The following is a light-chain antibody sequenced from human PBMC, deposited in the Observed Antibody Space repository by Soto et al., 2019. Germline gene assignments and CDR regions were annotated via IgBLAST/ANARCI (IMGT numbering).Light chain of an antibody. J-gene: IGKJ4*01. CDR2: RTS. CDR1: QSVSSNL. Sequence: EIVLTQSPGTLSLSPGERATLPCRASQSVSSNLLAWYQQKPGQAPRLLIYRTSTRATGIPDRFSGSGSGTDFTLTISRLEAEDFAVYYCQQYGHSPLTFGGGTKVEI. V-gene: IGKV3-20*01. CDR3: QQYGHSPLT.